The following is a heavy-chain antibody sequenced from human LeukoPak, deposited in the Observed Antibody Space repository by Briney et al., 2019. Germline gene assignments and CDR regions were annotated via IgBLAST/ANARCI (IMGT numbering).Heavy chain of an antibody. CDR1: GGSISSHY. Sequence: PSETLSLTCTVSGGSISSHYWSWIRQPPGKGLEWIGYIYYSASTNYNPSLKSRVTISVDTSKNQFSLKLSSVTAADTAVYYCARVVVTAIRGGDYYYYMDVWGKGTTVTVSS. CDR3: ARVVVTAIRGGDYYYYMDV. D-gene: IGHD2-21*02. V-gene: IGHV4-59*11. CDR2: IYYSAST. J-gene: IGHJ6*03.